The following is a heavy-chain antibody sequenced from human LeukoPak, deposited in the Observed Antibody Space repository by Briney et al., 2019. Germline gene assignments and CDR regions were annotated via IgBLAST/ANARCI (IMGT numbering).Heavy chain of an antibody. Sequence: PGGSLRLSCAASGLTLSRYGMNWVRQAPGKGLVWVSRINSEGSSTTYADSVKGRFTIYRDNAKNTLILQMNSLRAEDTAVYYCARDYFSRVDYWGQGTLVTVSS. CDR1: GLTLSRYG. CDR3: ARDYFSRVDY. CDR2: INSEGSST. J-gene: IGHJ4*02. V-gene: IGHV3-74*03. D-gene: IGHD2/OR15-2a*01.